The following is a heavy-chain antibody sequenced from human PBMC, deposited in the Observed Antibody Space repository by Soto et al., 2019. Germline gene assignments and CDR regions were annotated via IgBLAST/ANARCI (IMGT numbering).Heavy chain of an antibody. Sequence: GGSLRLSCAASGFTFSSYGMHWVRQAPGKGLEWVAVISYDGSNKYYADSVKGRFTISRDNSKNTLYLQMNSLRAEDTAVYYCAKNWEELLWFGEPLPYYYGMDVWGQGTTVT. V-gene: IGHV3-30*18. D-gene: IGHD3-10*01. J-gene: IGHJ6*02. CDR3: AKNWEELLWFGEPLPYYYGMDV. CDR1: GFTFSSYG. CDR2: ISYDGSNK.